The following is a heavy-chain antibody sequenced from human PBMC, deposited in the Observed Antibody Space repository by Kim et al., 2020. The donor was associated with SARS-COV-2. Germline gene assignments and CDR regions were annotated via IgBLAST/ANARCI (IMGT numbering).Heavy chain of an antibody. CDR1: GFTFSDYY. CDR3: ARVARLGSPPGVYYGMEV. V-gene: IGHV3-11*01. J-gene: IGHJ6*02. CDR2: ISSSGSTI. D-gene: IGHD5-12*01. Sequence: GGSLRLSCAASGFTFSDYYMSWIRQAPGKGLEWVSYISSSGSTIYYADSVKGRFTISRDNAKNSLYLQMNSLRAEDTAVYYCARVARLGSPPGVYYGMEVWGQGTTVTVSS.